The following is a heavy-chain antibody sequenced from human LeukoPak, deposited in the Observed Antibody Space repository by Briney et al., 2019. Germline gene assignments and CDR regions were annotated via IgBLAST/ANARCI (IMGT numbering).Heavy chain of an antibody. J-gene: IGHJ5*02. V-gene: IGHV5-51*01. Sequence: GESLKISCKGSGYSFTSYWIGWVRQMPGKGLEWMGIIYPGDSDTRYSPSFQGQVTISADKSISTAYLQWSSLKASDTAMYYCARRDMYYYDSSGYNWFVPWGQGTLVTVSS. D-gene: IGHD3-22*01. CDR3: ARRDMYYYDSSGYNWFVP. CDR2: IYPGDSDT. CDR1: GYSFTSYW.